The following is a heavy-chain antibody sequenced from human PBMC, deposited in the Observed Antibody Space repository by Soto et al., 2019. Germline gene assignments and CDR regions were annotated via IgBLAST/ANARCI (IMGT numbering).Heavy chain of an antibody. CDR2: ISAYNGNT. V-gene: IGHV1-18*01. D-gene: IGHD4-17*01. CDR3: ARGTPVETGNY. Sequence: QVQLVQSGAEVKKPGASVKVSCKASGYTFTSYGFSWVRQAPGQGLEWMGWISAYNGNTNYAQKLQGRVTMTTAKSTRTAYMELRSLRSADTAVYYCARGTPVETGNYWGQGTLVTVSS. J-gene: IGHJ4*02. CDR1: GYTFTSYG.